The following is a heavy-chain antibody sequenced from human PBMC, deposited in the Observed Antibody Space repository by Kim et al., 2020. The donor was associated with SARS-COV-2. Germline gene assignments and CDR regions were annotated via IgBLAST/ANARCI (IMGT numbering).Heavy chain of an antibody. CDR1: GGTFSSSA. CDR3: ARSTYYYDSSGPTWFDP. D-gene: IGHD3-22*01. J-gene: IGHJ5*02. Sequence: SVKVSCKASGGTFSSSAISWVRQAPGQGLEWMGGIIPIFGTANYAQKFQGRVTITADESTSTAYMELNSLRSEDTAVYYCARSTYYYDSSGPTWFDPWGQGTLVTVSS. V-gene: IGHV1-69*13. CDR2: IIPIFGTA.